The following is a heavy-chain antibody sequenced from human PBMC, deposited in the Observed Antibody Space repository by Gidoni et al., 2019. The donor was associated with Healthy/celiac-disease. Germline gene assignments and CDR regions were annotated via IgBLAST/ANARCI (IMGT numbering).Heavy chain of an antibody. Sequence: QVQLQQWGAGLLKPSETLALTCAVYGGSFSGYYWSWIRQPPGKGLEWIGEINHSGSTNYNPSLKSRVTISVDTSKIQCSLTLSSVTAADTAVYYCARGSLSGWYPYFDYWGQGTLVTVSS. V-gene: IGHV4-34*01. CDR3: ARGSLSGWYPYFDY. CDR1: GGSFSGYY. D-gene: IGHD6-19*01. CDR2: INHSGST. J-gene: IGHJ4*02.